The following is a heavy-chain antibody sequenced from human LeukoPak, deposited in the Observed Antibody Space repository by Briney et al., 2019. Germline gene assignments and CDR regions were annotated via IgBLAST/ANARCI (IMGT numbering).Heavy chain of an antibody. CDR1: GYNFTSYW. J-gene: IGHJ4*02. D-gene: IGHD1-26*01. V-gene: IGHV5-51*01. CDR2: IYPGDSDT. Sequence: GESLKISRKGSGYNFTSYWIGWVRQMPGKGLEWMGIIYPGDSDTRYSPSFQGQVTISADKSISTAYLQWSSLKASDTAMYYCARRWEPRHFDYWGQGTLVTVSS. CDR3: ARRWEPRHFDY.